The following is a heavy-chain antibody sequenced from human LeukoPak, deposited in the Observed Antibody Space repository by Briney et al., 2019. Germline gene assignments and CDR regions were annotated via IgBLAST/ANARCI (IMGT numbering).Heavy chain of an antibody. D-gene: IGHD1-14*01. CDR1: GGTFSSYA. J-gene: IGHJ4*02. CDR2: ISVYNGNT. Sequence: ASVKVSCKASGGTFSSYAISWLRQAPGQGLEWMAWISVYNGNTNYAQKLQGRVTMTTDTSTSTAYMELTSLRSDDTAVYYCARGHSGIFDYWGQGTLVTVSS. CDR3: ARGHSGIFDY. V-gene: IGHV1-18*01.